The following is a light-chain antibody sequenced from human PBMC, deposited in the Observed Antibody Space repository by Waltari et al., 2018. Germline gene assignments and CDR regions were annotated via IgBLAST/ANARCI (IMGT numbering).Light chain of an antibody. CDR3: MIWHSSAWV. V-gene: IGLV5-45*02. CDR1: SGINVGTYR. CDR2: YKAASDK. J-gene: IGLJ3*02. Sequence: QAVLTQPSSLSASPGASASLTCTSRSGINVGTYRIYWYQQRPWSPPQYLPGYKAASDKQHGHGAPSRFSGAKDASANAGTLLISGRQSEDEADYYCMIWHSSAWVFGGGTKLTVL.